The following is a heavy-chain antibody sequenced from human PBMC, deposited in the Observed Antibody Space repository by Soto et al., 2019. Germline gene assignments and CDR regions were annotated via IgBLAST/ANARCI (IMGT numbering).Heavy chain of an antibody. V-gene: IGHV1-18*04. CDR3: AGDGAYSSSNFDD. Sequence: ASVKVSCKASGFTFTPYGFSWVRQPPGQGLEWMGWISVYNGNTNYAQKLQGRVTMTTDTSTSTAYMELRSLRSDDTAVYYCAGDGAYSSSNFDDWGQGTLVTVS. CDR2: ISVYNGNT. J-gene: IGHJ4*02. D-gene: IGHD6-6*01. CDR1: GFTFTPYG.